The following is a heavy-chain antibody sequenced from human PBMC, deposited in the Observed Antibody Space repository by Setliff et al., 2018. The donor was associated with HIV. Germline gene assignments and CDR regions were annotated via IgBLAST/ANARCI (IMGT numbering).Heavy chain of an antibody. J-gene: IGHJ3*02. CDR1: GGSISSSSYY. D-gene: IGHD1-1*01. CDR3: ARDPYPERGAFDI. Sequence: SETLSLTCTVSGGSISSSSYYWGWIRQPPGKGLQWIGSIYYRGSTNYNPSLKSRVTISVDTSKNQFSLKLSSVTAADTAVYYCARDPYPERGAFDIWGQGTMVTVSS. CDR2: IYYRGST. V-gene: IGHV4-39*07.